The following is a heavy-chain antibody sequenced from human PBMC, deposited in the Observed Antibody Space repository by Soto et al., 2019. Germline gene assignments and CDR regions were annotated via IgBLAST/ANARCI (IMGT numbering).Heavy chain of an antibody. CDR3: ERRYGGTLDY. D-gene: IGHD4-17*01. J-gene: IGHJ4*02. V-gene: IGHV4-59*08. CDR1: GGSISSYY. Sequence: SETLSLTCTVSGGSISSYYWSWIRQPPGKGLEWIGYIYYSGSTNYNPSLKSRVTISVDTSKNQFSLKLSSVTAADTAVYYCERRYGGTLDYWGQGTLVTVSS. CDR2: IYYSGST.